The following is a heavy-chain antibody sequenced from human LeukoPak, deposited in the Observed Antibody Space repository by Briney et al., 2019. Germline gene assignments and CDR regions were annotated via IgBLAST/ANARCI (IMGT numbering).Heavy chain of an antibody. CDR3: ARGGGYCSGGSCYYRDY. Sequence: SGGSLRLSCAAPGFTFSSYSMNWVRQAPGKGLEWVSSISSSSSYIYYADSVKGRFTISRDNAKNSLYLQMNSLRAEDTAVYYCARGGGYCSGGSCYYRDYWGQGTLVTVSS. CDR2: ISSSSSYI. CDR1: GFTFSSYS. J-gene: IGHJ4*02. V-gene: IGHV3-21*01. D-gene: IGHD2-15*01.